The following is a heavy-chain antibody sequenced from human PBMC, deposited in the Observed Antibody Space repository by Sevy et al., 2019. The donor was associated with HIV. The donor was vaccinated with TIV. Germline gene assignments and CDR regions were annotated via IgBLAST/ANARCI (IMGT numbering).Heavy chain of an antibody. Sequence: SETLSLTCTVSGGSISSGSYYWSWIRQPAGKGLEWIGRIYTSGSTNYNPSLKSRVTISVDTSKNQFSLKLSSVTAADTAVYYCARVNLFGGGIAAAGMRGFGYYYYMDVWGKGTTVTVSS. CDR2: IYTSGST. V-gene: IGHV4-61*02. J-gene: IGHJ6*03. D-gene: IGHD6-13*01. CDR1: GGSISSGSYY. CDR3: ARVNLFGGGIAAAGMRGFGYYYYMDV.